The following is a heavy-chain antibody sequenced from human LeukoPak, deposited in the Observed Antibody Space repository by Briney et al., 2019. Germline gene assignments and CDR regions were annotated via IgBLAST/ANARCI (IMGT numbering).Heavy chain of an antibody. CDR1: GGSISGYH. CDR3: ARHDTRGGAYDV. CDR2: THTSGDT. V-gene: IGHV4-4*09. D-gene: IGHD3-22*01. Sequence: SETLSLTCSVFGGSISGYHWSWLRQSPGKELEWIAYTHTSGDTVYNPSLRSRINISLDTFKNQVFLKLNSVTAADTSVYYCARHDTRGGAYDVWGQGTMVTVSS. J-gene: IGHJ3*01.